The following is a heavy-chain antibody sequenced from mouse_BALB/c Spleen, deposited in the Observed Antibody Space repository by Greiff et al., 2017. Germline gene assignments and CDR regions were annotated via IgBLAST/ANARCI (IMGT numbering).Heavy chain of an antibody. Sequence: EVKLVESGGGLVKPGGSLKLSCAASGFTFSSYTMSWVRQTPEKRLEWVATISSGGGNTYYPDSVKGRFTISRDNAKNNLYLQMSSVRSEDTALYYCARRGSYYGSSSWYFDVWGAGTTVTVSS. D-gene: IGHD1-1*01. CDR3: ARRGSYYGSSSWYFDV. J-gene: IGHJ1*01. V-gene: IGHV5-9*03. CDR2: ISSGGGNT. CDR1: GFTFSSYT.